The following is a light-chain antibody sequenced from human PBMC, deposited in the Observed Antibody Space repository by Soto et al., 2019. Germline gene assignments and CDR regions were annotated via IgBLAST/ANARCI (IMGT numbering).Light chain of an antibody. CDR1: QSVNSY. CDR3: QQRSNWPPLT. CDR2: GAS. V-gene: IGKV3-11*01. J-gene: IGKJ5*01. Sequence: EIVLTQSPATLSLSPGERATLSCRASQSVNSYLAWYQHKPGQAPRLLIYGASNRATSIPARFSGSGSGTDFTLTLSSLEPEDFAVYYCQQRSNWPPLTFGQGTRLEIK.